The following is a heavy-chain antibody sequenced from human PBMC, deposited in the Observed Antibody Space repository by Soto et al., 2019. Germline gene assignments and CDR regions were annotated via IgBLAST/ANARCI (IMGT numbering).Heavy chain of an antibody. J-gene: IGHJ4*02. V-gene: IGHV2-5*02. CDR1: GLSLSTRGVG. CDR3: AHRPRGFTYFFDY. Sequence: QNTLNESGPTLVKPTQTLTLTCTFSGLSLSTRGVGVGWIRQPPGKALEWLALLYWDDDERYSPSLMSRLTITKDTSKNQVFLTMTNMDPVDTATYYCAHRPRGFTYFFDYWGQGTLVTVSS. CDR2: LYWDDDE.